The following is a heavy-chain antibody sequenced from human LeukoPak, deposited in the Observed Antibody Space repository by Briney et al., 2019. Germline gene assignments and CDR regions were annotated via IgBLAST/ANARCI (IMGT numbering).Heavy chain of an antibody. V-gene: IGHV1-69*13. Sequence: ASVKVSCKASGGTFSSYAISWVRQAPGQGLEWMGGIIPIFGTANYAQKFQGRVTITADESTSTAYMELSSLRSEDTAVYYCARDLTHGMDVWGQGTTVTVSS. CDR2: IIPIFGTA. CDR1: GGTFSSYA. CDR3: ARDLTHGMDV. J-gene: IGHJ6*02. D-gene: IGHD1-14*01.